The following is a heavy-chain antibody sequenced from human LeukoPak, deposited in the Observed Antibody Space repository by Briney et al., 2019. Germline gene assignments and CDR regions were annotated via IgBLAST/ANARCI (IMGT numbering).Heavy chain of an antibody. CDR2: IYHSGST. Sequence: KPSETLSLTCTVSGYSISSGYYWGWIRQPPGKGLEWIGSIYHSGSTYYNPSLKSRVTISVDTSKNHFSLKLSSVTAADTAEYYCARENDSSGYRFPPFDYWGQGTLVTVSS. J-gene: IGHJ4*02. CDR1: GYSISSGYY. CDR3: ARENDSSGYRFPPFDY. V-gene: IGHV4-38-2*02. D-gene: IGHD3-22*01.